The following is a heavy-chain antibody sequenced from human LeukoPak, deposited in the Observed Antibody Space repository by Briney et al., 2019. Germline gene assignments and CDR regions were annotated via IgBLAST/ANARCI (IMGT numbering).Heavy chain of an antibody. CDR1: GYRFTSYW. CDR3: ARLVPDLVGWFDP. V-gene: IGHV5-51*01. J-gene: IGHJ5*02. CDR2: IYPGDSDT. Sequence: GESLKISCKGSGYRFTSYWIGWVRQTPGKGLEWMGIIYPGDSDTRYSPSFQGQVTSSADKSISTAYLQWSSLKASDTAMYYCARLVPDLVGWFDPWGQGTLVTVSS. D-gene: IGHD2-2*01.